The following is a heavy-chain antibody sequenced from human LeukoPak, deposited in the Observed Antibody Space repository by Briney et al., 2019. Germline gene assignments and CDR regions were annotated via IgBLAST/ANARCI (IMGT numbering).Heavy chain of an antibody. CDR2: ISSSSSYI. D-gene: IGHD1-14*01. J-gene: IGHJ4*02. CDR3: ARAPPNPRSQIDY. Sequence: GGSLRLSCAASGFTFSSYSMNWVRQAPGKGLEWVSSISSSSSYIYYADSVKGRFTISRDNAKNSLYLQMNSLRAEDTAVYYRARAPPNPRSQIDYWGQGTLVTVSS. V-gene: IGHV3-21*01. CDR1: GFTFSSYS.